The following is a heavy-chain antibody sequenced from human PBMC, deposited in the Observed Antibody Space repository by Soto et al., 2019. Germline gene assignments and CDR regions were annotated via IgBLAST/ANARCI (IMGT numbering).Heavy chain of an antibody. V-gene: IGHV3-11*01. J-gene: IGHJ4*02. Sequence: PGGSLRLSFAGSLFTFNDYYLNWSRQAPGKGLEWISYISSGSSTIYYADSVKGRFTVSRDNAKYSLYLQMNSLRAEDTAVYYCARGYNWSSDYWGRGTLVTVYS. CDR3: ARGYNWSSDY. D-gene: IGHD1-20*01. CDR2: ISSGSSTI. CDR1: LFTFNDYY.